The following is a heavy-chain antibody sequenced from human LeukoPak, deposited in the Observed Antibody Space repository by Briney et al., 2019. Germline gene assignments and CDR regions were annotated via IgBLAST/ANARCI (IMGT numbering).Heavy chain of an antibody. CDR3: ARGDYYDSSGYYYEGEYFQH. D-gene: IGHD3-22*01. CDR2: ISSSGSTI. CDR1: GFTFSDYY. Sequence: PGGSLRLSCAASGFTFSDYYMSWIRQAPGKGLEWVSYISSSGSTIYYADSVKGRFTISRDNAKNSLYPQMNSLRAEDTAVYYCARGDYYDSSGYYYEGEYFQHWGQGTLVTVSS. J-gene: IGHJ1*01. V-gene: IGHV3-11*01.